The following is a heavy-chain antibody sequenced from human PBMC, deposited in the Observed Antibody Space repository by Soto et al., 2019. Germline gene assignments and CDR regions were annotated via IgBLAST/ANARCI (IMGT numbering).Heavy chain of an antibody. J-gene: IGHJ4*02. V-gene: IGHV1-45*02. D-gene: IGHD1-26*01. Sequence: QMQLVQSGAEVKKTGSSVTVSCKALGNTFTYRYLHWVRQAPGQALEWMGWITPFSGDVHYAQQFQERVTITRDRSINAAYMPMSSLRSEDTAMYFCAGGGAGSGPFTWELPDHWGQGPLVTVSS. CDR3: AGGGAGSGPFTWELPDH. CDR2: ITPFSGDV. CDR1: GNTFTYRY.